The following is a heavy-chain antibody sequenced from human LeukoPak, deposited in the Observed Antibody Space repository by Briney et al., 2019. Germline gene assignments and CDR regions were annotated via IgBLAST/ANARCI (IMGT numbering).Heavy chain of an antibody. Sequence: SETLSLTCTVSGGSVSGSNYYWGWIRQPPGKGLVWIGSIYYSGSTYYNPSLKSRVTIFVDTSKNQFSLKVRSVTAADTAVYYCARTSALLRGVIKVWGQGTLVTVSS. J-gene: IGHJ4*02. CDR1: GGSVSGSNYY. V-gene: IGHV4-39*01. CDR3: ARTSALLRGVIKV. CDR2: IYYSGST. D-gene: IGHD3-10*01.